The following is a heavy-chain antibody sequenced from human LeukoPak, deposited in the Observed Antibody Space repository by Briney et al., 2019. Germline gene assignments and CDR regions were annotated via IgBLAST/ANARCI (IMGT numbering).Heavy chain of an antibody. V-gene: IGHV4-61*02. Sequence: PSETLSLTCTVSGGSISSGSYYWSWIRQPAGKGLEWFARIYTSGSTNYYPSLKSRVTISVDTSKNQFSLKLSSVTAADSAAYYCARALRITIFGGVIGWFDPWGQGTLVTVSS. CDR2: IYTSGST. J-gene: IGHJ5*02. CDR3: ARALRITIFGGVIGWFDP. D-gene: IGHD3-3*01. CDR1: GGSISSGSYY.